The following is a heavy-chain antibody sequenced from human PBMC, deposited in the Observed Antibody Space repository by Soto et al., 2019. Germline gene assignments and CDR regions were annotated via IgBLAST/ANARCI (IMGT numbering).Heavy chain of an antibody. D-gene: IGHD3-16*02. CDR1: GFALSNARMG. CDR2: IFSNDEK. CDR3: ARISWDVSSVTSGYYYGMDV. Sequence: QVTLKESGPVLVKPTETLTLTCTVSGFALSNARMGVSWIRQPPGKALEWLAHIFSNDEKSYSTSLKSRLTNSKDTSKSQVVLTMTNMDPVDTATYYCARISWDVSSVTSGYYYGMDVWGQGTTVTVSS. V-gene: IGHV2-26*01. J-gene: IGHJ6*02.